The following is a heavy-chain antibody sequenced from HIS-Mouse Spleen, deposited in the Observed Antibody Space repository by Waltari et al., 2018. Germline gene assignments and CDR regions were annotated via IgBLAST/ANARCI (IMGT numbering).Heavy chain of an antibody. CDR3: ARGQKYYDILTGYYNWFDP. Sequence: HVQLVQSGAEVKKPGASVNVPCKASGYTFTSYDTNWGRQATGQGLEWMGWMRPNSGNTGYAQKFQGRVTMTRNTSISTAYMELSSLRSEDTAVYYCARGQKYYDILTGYYNWFDPWGQGTLVTVSS. D-gene: IGHD3-9*01. V-gene: IGHV1-8*01. J-gene: IGHJ5*02. CDR2: MRPNSGNT. CDR1: GYTFTSYD.